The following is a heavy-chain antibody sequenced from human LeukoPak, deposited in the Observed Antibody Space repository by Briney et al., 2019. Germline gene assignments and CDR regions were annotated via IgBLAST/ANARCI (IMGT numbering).Heavy chain of an antibody. CDR2: ISSSSSCI. CDR1: GFTFSSYA. Sequence: GGSLRLSCAASGFTFSSYAMNWVRQAPGKGLEWVSSISSSSSCIYYADSVKGRFTISRDNAKNSLYLQMNSLRAEDTAVYYCAREDSRRGVDYRGQGTLVTVSS. V-gene: IGHV3-21*01. CDR3: AREDSRRGVDY. J-gene: IGHJ4*02. D-gene: IGHD3-22*01.